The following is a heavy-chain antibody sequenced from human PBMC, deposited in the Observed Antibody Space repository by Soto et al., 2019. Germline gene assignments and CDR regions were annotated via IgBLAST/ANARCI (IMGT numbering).Heavy chain of an antibody. CDR2: IYYSGST. Sequence: KPSETLSLTCTVSGGSISSGGYYWSWIRQHPGKGLEWIGYIYYSGSTYYNPSLKSRVTISVDTSKNQFSLKLSSVTAADTAVYYCARRRGCSSTSCPETWGQGTLVTVSS. J-gene: IGHJ5*02. V-gene: IGHV4-31*03. CDR1: GGSISSGGYY. CDR3: ARRRGCSSTSCPET. D-gene: IGHD2-2*01.